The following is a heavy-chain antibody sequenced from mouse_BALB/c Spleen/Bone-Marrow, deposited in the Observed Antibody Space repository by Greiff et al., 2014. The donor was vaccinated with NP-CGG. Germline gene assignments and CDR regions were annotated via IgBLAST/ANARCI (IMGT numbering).Heavy chain of an antibody. CDR1: GYSITSGYY. J-gene: IGHJ4*01. D-gene: IGHD1-1*02. V-gene: IGHV3-6*02. CDR2: ISYDGSN. CDR3: ARAGYGSFYAMDY. Sequence: LQQSGPGLVKPSQSLSLTCSVTGYSITSGYYWNWIRQFPGNKLEWMGYISYDGSNNYNPSLKNRISITRDTSKNQFFLKLNSVTTEDTATYYCARAGYGSFYAMDYWGQGTSVTVSS.